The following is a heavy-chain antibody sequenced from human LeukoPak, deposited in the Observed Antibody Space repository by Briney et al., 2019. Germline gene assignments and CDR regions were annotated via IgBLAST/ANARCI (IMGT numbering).Heavy chain of an antibody. CDR2: INPNSGGT. CDR1: GYTFTGYY. Sequence: ASVKVSCKASGYTFTGYYMHWLRQAPGQGLEWMGWINPNSGGTNYAQKFQGRVTMTRDTSTSTAYMELRSLRSDDTAVYYCAVSSGYYFDYWGQGTLVTVSS. CDR3: AVSSGYYFDY. D-gene: IGHD3-22*01. V-gene: IGHV1-2*02. J-gene: IGHJ4*02.